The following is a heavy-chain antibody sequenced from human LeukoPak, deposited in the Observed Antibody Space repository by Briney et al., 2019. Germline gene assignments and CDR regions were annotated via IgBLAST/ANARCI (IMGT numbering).Heavy chain of an antibody. CDR3: ARGGRGGYYGSGSYPTTRNWFDP. J-gene: IGHJ5*02. V-gene: IGHV4-34*01. CDR1: GGSFSGYY. Sequence: SETLSLTCAVYGGSFSGYYWSWIRQPPGKGLEWIGEINHSGSTNYNPSLKSRVTISVDTSKNQFSLKLSSVTAADTAVYYCARGGRGGYYGSGSYPTTRNWFDPWGQGTPVTVSS. D-gene: IGHD3-10*01. CDR2: INHSGST.